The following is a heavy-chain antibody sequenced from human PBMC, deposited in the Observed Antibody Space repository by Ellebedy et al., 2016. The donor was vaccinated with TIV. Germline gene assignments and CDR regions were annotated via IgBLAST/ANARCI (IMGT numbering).Heavy chain of an antibody. V-gene: IGHV3-7*01. CDR1: GFTLSGYW. Sequence: GESLKISCGASGFTLSGYWMNWVRQAPGKGLEWVANIAPDGSGKRHVDSAKGRFTISRDNAKNSLYLEMNSLRADDTAVYYCAGWGSSQVWGQGSLVTVSS. D-gene: IGHD3-16*01. J-gene: IGHJ4*02. CDR3: AGWGSSQV. CDR2: IAPDGSGK.